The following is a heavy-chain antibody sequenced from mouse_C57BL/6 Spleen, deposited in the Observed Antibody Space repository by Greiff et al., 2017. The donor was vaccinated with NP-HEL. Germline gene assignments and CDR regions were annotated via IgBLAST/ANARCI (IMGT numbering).Heavy chain of an antibody. V-gene: IGHV1-64*01. J-gene: IGHJ3*01. CDR3: ARAYDYDGAWFAY. Sequence: VQLQQPGAELVKPGASVKLSCKASGYTFTRYWMHWVKQRPGQGLEWIGMIHPNSGSTNYNEKFKSKATLTVDKSSSTAYMQLSSLTSEDSAVYYCARAYDYDGAWFAYWGQGTLVTVSA. D-gene: IGHD2-4*01. CDR1: GYTFTRYW. CDR2: IHPNSGST.